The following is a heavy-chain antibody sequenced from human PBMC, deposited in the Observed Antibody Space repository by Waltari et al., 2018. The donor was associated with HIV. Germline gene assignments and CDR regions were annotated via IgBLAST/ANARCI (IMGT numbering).Heavy chain of an antibody. Sequence: LLESGGNLVQPGGSLTLSCAASGFTFSSYAMAWVRQPPGKGLEWVSAISGSGGYSLFADSVKGRFTISRDASTVYFSLNRVTAEDTAVYYCAKVGLSGRWLLRRPFYFDYWGQGILVTVSS. CDR3: AKVGLSGRWLLRRPFYFDY. D-gene: IGHD3-10*01. V-gene: IGHV3-23*01. CDR1: GFTFSSYA. J-gene: IGHJ4*02. CDR2: ISGSGGYS.